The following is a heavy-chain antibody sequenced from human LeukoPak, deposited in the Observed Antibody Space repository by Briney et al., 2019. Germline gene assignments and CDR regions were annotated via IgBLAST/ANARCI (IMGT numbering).Heavy chain of an antibody. Sequence: PGRSLRLSCAATGFTFEDYDMHWVRQAPGKGLEWVSGISWNSGSRGYADSVKGRFTISRDNAKNSLYLQMDSLRTEDTAFYYCAKDTSWFTSASDIWGQGTMVTVSS. CDR1: GFTFEDYD. V-gene: IGHV3-9*01. CDR2: ISWNSGSR. CDR3: AKDTSWFTSASDI. D-gene: IGHD3-10*01. J-gene: IGHJ3*02.